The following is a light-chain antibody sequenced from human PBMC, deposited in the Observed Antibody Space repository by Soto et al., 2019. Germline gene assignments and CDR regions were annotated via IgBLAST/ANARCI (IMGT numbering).Light chain of an antibody. CDR3: SSYAGSNNSLYV. CDR2: EVS. V-gene: IGLV2-8*01. Sequence: SVLTQPPSASGSLGQSVTLSCTGTSSDVGGYNYVSWYQQHPGKAPKLMIYEVSKRPSGVPDRFSGSKSGNTASLTVSGLQAEDEADYYCSSYAGSNNSLYVFGTGTKVTVL. CDR1: SSDVGGYNY. J-gene: IGLJ1*01.